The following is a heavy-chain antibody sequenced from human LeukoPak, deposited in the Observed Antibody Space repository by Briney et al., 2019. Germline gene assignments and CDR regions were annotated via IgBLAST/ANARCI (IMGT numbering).Heavy chain of an antibody. Sequence: PGGSLRLSCAASGFTFTGHTMTWLRQAPGKGLEWVSIISGRDDRTYYADSVEGRFTISRENSKNILYLHMSSLRAEDTAVYYCAKDPNPLYDFWTGYKWGQGTLVTVSS. V-gene: IGHV3-23*01. D-gene: IGHD3-3*01. J-gene: IGHJ4*02. CDR3: AKDPNPLYDFWTGYK. CDR1: GFTFTGHT. CDR2: ISGRDDRT.